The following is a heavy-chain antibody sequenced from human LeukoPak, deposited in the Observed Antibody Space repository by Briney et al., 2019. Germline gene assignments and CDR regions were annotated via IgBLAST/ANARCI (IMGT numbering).Heavy chain of an antibody. CDR2: INHSGST. CDR1: GGSFSGYY. CDR3: ARDVGITGRDYYGMDV. J-gene: IGHJ6*02. V-gene: IGHV4-34*01. D-gene: IGHD1-20*01. Sequence: SETLSLTCAVYGGSFSGYYWSWIRQPPGKGLEWIGEINHSGSTNYNPSLKSRVTISVDTSKNQFSLKLSSVTAADTAVYYCARDVGITGRDYYGMDVWGQGTTVTVSS.